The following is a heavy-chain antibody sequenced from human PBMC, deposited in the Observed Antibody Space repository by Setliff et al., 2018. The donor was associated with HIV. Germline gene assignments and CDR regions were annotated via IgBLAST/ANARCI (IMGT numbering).Heavy chain of an antibody. CDR3: ASPYENNSGPDY. D-gene: IGHD7-27*01. J-gene: IGHJ4*02. Sequence: SVKVSCKASGYSFTGHYIHWVRQAPGQGLEWMGWINPNNGDTNYEQRFQGRVTMTRDTSITTVYMVLNRLTPGDTAVYYCASPYENNSGPDYWGQGTPVTVSS. CDR2: INPNNGDT. CDR1: GYSFTGHY. V-gene: IGHV1-2*02.